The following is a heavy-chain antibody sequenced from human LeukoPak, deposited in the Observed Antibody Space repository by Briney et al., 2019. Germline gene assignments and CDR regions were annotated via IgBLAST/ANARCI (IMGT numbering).Heavy chain of an antibody. Sequence: ASVKVSCKASGYTFTSYGISWVRQAPGQGLEWMGWISAYNGNTNYAQKLQGRVTMTTDTSTSTAYMELRSLRSDDTAVYYCARDGRGYCSSTSCYAPSRGDYWGQGTLVTVPS. CDR3: ARDGRGYCSSTSCYAPSRGDY. D-gene: IGHD2-2*01. V-gene: IGHV1-18*01. J-gene: IGHJ4*02. CDR1: GYTFTSYG. CDR2: ISAYNGNT.